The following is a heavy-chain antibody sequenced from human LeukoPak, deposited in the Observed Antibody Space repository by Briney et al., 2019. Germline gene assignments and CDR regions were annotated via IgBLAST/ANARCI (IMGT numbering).Heavy chain of an antibody. CDR1: GYTFTSYY. V-gene: IGHV1-46*01. CDR2: INPSGGST. Sequence: GASVKVSCKASGYTFTSYYMHWVRQAPGQGLEWMGIINPSGGSTSYAQKFQGRVTMTRVTSTSTVYMELSSLRSEDTAVYYCARERGIAVSNRRESYFEYWGQGTLVTVSS. CDR3: ARERGIAVSNRRESYFEY. J-gene: IGHJ4*02. D-gene: IGHD6-19*01.